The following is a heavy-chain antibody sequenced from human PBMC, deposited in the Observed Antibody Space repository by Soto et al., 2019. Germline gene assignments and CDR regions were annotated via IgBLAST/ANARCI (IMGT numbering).Heavy chain of an antibody. Sequence: QLQLQESDPGLVKPSETLSLTCTVSGDSISNNNYYWGWIRQPPGKGLEWLGSIYYSGSTYYNPSLKSRVTISVDTSKNQFSLRLNAVTAADTAIYYCARTDYASWFDPWGQGTLVIVSS. D-gene: IGHD4-17*01. V-gene: IGHV4-39*01. CDR2: IYYSGST. CDR3: ARTDYASWFDP. J-gene: IGHJ5*02. CDR1: GDSISNNNYY.